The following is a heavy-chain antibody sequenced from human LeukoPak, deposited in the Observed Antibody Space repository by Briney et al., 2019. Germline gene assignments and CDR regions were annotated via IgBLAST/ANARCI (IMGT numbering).Heavy chain of an antibody. J-gene: IGHJ4*02. V-gene: IGHV1-58*02. D-gene: IGHD3-22*01. CDR2: IVVGSGNT. CDR1: GFTFTTSA. CDR3: AAAYRYFYDRGGYFDY. Sequence: SVKVSCKASGFTFTTSAMQWVRQARGQRPEWIGWIVVGSGNTNYAQKFQERVTITRDMSTSTAYMELSSLRSEDTAVYYCAAAYRYFYDRGGYFDYWGQGTLVTVSS.